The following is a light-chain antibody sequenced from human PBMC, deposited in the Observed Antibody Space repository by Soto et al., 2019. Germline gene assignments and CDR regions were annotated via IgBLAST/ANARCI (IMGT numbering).Light chain of an antibody. J-gene: IGLJ1*01. CDR2: EVS. CDR1: ENDIGFANY. Sequence: QSALTQPPSASGSPGQSVTITCSGTENDIGFANYVSWYQQHPDEAPKLLIYEVSSRPSGVSNRFSGSKSGNTASLTISALQAEDEADYFCNSYSSSTSLPYVFGTGTKLTVL. CDR3: NSYSSSTSLPYV. V-gene: IGLV2-14*01.